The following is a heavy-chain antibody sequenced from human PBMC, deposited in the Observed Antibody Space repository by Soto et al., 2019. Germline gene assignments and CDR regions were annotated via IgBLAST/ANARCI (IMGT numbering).Heavy chain of an antibody. CDR1: GYTFTRLD. V-gene: IGHV1-18*01. CDR3: ARGSGSGTSGIDY. J-gene: IGHJ4*02. Sequence: ASVKVSCKASGYTFTRLDITWVRQAPGQGVEWMGWIGIYNGNTNYAQKLQGRVTLTTDTSTSTAYMELRSLRSDDTAVYYCARGSGSGTSGIDYWGQGTLVTVSS. CDR2: IGIYNGNT. D-gene: IGHD3-10*01.